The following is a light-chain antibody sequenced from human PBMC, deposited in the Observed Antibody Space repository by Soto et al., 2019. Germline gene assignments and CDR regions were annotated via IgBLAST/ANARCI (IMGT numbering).Light chain of an antibody. Sequence: QSALTQPRSVSGSPGQSVTISCTGTSSDVGGYDYVSWYQQLPGKAPKLMIYDVSKRPSGVPDRFSGSKSGNTASLTVSGLQAEDEADYYCCSYAGTYTAGIFGNGTKVTVL. CDR1: SSDVGGYDY. CDR3: CSYAGTYTAGI. V-gene: IGLV2-11*01. J-gene: IGLJ1*01. CDR2: DVS.